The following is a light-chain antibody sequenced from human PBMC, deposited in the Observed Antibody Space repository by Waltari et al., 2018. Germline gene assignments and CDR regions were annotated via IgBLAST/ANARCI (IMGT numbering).Light chain of an antibody. CDR1: QDISSY. CDR3: QQGYSYPYS. V-gene: IGKV1-39*01. Sequence: DIQMSQSPSSLSASVGDRVTITCRASQDISSYLSWYQQKPGKAPKLLIYSASSLPSGVPSSFSGSGSGTDFTLTISSLQPEDVATYYCQQGYSYPYSFGQGTKVEIK. CDR2: SAS. J-gene: IGKJ2*03.